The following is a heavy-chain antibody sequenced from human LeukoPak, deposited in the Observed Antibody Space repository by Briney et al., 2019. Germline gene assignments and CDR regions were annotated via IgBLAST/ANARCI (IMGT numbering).Heavy chain of an antibody. CDR2: IAYDGSRA. V-gene: IGHV3-33*01. J-gene: IGHJ4*02. CDR3: TRYNNDHFDY. D-gene: IGHD1-14*01. CDR1: GFTFGGYG. Sequence: GSLRLSCAGSGFTFGGYGMHWFRQTPGKGLEGVAVIAYDGSRAFYADSVKGRFTISRDNSKNTMSVQMDDLRAEDTAVYYCTRYNNDHFDYWGQGTLVTVSS.